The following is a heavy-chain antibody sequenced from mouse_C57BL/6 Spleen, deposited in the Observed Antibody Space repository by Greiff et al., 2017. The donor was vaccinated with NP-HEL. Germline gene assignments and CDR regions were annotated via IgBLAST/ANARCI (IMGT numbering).Heavy chain of an antibody. CDR2: IHPNSGST. V-gene: IGHV1-64*01. D-gene: IGHD1-1*01. Sequence: QVQLQQPGAELVKPGASVKLSCKASGYTFTSYWMHWVKQRPGQGLEWIGMIHPNSGSTNYNEKFKSKATLTVDKSSSTAYMQLRSLTSEDSAVYYCAREGNYYGSSYDAMDYWGQGTSVTVSS. CDR1: GYTFTSYW. CDR3: AREGNYYGSSYDAMDY. J-gene: IGHJ4*01.